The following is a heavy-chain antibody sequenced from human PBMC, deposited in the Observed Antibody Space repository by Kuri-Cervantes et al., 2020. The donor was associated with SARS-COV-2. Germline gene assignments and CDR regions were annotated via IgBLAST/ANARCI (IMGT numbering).Heavy chain of an antibody. D-gene: IGHD1-26*01. CDR1: GFTCSSYE. CDR3: AKGGAALQNYFDD. V-gene: IGHV3-48*03. Sequence: SLKIFCAASGFTCSSYEMNWVHQAPGKGLEWVSYISSSGSTIYYADSVTGRFTISRDNAKNSLYLQMKSLRAEDTGVYYCAKGGAALQNYFDDWGQGTLVTVSS. CDR2: ISSSGSTI. J-gene: IGHJ4*02.